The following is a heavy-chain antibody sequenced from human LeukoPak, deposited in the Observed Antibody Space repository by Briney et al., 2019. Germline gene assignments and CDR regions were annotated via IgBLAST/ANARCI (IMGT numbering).Heavy chain of an antibody. V-gene: IGHV3-30*02. CDR2: VRFDGSDK. CDR3: AKSLYPDAFDI. D-gene: IGHD2-8*01. J-gene: IGHJ3*02. CDR1: GFTFRSHD. Sequence: GGSLRLSCAASGFTFRSHDMHWVHQAPGKGLEWVTFVRFDGSDKKYADSVKGRFTISRDNSKNTLFLQMISLRDEDTAVYYCAKSLYPDAFDIWGQGTMVTVS.